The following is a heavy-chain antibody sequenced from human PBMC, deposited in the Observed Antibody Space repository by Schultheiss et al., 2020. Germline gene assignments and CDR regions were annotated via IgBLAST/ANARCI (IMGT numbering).Heavy chain of an antibody. J-gene: IGHJ4*02. D-gene: IGHD1-7*01. CDR2: ISGSGGST. V-gene: IGHV3-23*01. CDR1: GFTFSSYG. CDR3: AKGNWNYVLGFSDY. Sequence: GESLKISCAASGFTFSSYGMSWVRQAPGKGLEWVSAISGSGGSTYYADSVKGRFTISRDNSKNTLYLQMNSLRAEDTAVYYCAKGNWNYVLGFSDYWGQGTLVTVSS.